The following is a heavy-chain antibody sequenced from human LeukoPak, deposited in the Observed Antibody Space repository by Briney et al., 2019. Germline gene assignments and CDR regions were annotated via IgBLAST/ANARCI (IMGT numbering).Heavy chain of an antibody. J-gene: IGHJ6*04. CDR3: VRGPRYYDFRSGYYAGLDV. Sequence: ASVKVSCKVSGYTFTDYYMHWVRQAPGQGLEWMGWIKPNNGDTNYAQKFQGRVTMTRDTSISTAYMELSRLISDDTAVYFRVRGPRYYDFRSGYYAGLDVWGKGTTVTVSS. CDR2: IKPNNGDT. V-gene: IGHV1-2*02. D-gene: IGHD3-3*01. CDR1: GYTFTDYY.